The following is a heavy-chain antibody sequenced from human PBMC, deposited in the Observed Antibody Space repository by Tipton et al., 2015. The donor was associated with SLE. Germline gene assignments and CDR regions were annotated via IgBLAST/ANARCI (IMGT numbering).Heavy chain of an antibody. D-gene: IGHD5-12*01. J-gene: IGHJ4*02. CDR3: AKDYGGYSYAGDY. Sequence: GSLRLSCAASGFSFSGYGMNWVRQAPGKGLEWLAYISSSSSAIHYADSVKGRFTISRDNAKNSLYLQMNSLRVDDTALYYCAKDYGGYSYAGDYWGQGTLVTVSS. CDR2: ISSSSSAI. CDR1: GFSFSGYG. V-gene: IGHV3-48*01.